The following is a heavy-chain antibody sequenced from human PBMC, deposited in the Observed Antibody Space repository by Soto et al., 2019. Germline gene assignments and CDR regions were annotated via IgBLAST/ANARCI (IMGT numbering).Heavy chain of an antibody. J-gene: IGHJ5*02. CDR3: ARDRGDWFDP. Sequence: GGSLRLSCAASGFTFSSYAMHWVRQAPGKGLEWVAVISYDGSNKYYADSVKGRFTISRDNSKNTLYLQMNSLRAEDTAVYYCARDRGDWFDPWGQGTLVTVSS. V-gene: IGHV3-30-3*01. CDR2: ISYDGSNK. CDR1: GFTFSSYA.